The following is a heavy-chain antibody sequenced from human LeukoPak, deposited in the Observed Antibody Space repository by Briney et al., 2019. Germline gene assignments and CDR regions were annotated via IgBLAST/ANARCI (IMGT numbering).Heavy chain of an antibody. CDR3: ARDFPTTRNFDD. V-gene: IGHV3-11*06. Sequence: PGGSLRLSCAASGLSFSDYHMAWIRQAPGQGLEWVSFIATESSYTKYADSVEGRFTISRDDSKNSLYLQMNSLRAEDTAMYYCARDFPTTRNFDDWGQGTLVTVSS. CDR1: GLSFSDYH. CDR2: IATESSYT. D-gene: IGHD1-1*01. J-gene: IGHJ4*02.